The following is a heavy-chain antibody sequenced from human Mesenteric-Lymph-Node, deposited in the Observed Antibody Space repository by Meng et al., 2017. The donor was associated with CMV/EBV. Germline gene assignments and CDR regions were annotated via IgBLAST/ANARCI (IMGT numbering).Heavy chain of an antibody. D-gene: IGHD3-22*01. CDR1: GFTFSTYW. CDR3: ARDLDYYYDSSGYYTFDY. V-gene: IGHV3-7*01. CDR2: LNHDGSEE. J-gene: IGHJ4*02. Sequence: GESLKISCTASGFTFSTYWMNWVRQAPGKGLEWVATLNHDGSEEYCVDSVKGRFTISRDNAKKSLFLQMNSLRGEDTAVYYCARDLDYYYDSSGYYTFDYWGQGTLVTVSS.